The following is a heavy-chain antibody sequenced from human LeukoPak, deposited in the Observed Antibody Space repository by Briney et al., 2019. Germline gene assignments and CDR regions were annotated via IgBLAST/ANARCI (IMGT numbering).Heavy chain of an antibody. CDR3: ARHGAAALLLFDY. D-gene: IGHD6-13*01. CDR2: IIPIFGTA. V-gene: IGHV1-69*13. Sequence: GASVKVSCKASGGTFSSYAISWVRQAPGQGLEWMGGIIPIFGTANYAQKFQGRVTITADESTSTAYMELSSLRSEDTAVYYCARHGAAALLLFDYWGQGTLVTVSS. CDR1: GGTFSSYA. J-gene: IGHJ4*02.